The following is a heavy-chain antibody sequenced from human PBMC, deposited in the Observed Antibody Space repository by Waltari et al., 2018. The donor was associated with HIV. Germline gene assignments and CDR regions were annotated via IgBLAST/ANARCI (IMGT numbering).Heavy chain of an antibody. Sequence: EVQLVESGGGWVQQGGSLRLSCAASGFSLTTFSISWVRQAPGKGLEWLSYISTNAIDYADSVRGRFTLSRDTAKNALFLQMNSLRAEDTALYYCVRDAHDYGEGGHWFDPWGQGTLVTVSS. V-gene: IGHV3-48*01. D-gene: IGHD4-17*01. CDR1: GFSLTTFS. J-gene: IGHJ5*02. CDR3: VRDAHDYGEGGHWFDP. CDR2: ISTNAI.